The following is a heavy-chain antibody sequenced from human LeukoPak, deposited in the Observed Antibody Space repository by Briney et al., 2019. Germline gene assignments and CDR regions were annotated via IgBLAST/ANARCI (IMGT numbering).Heavy chain of an antibody. J-gene: IGHJ5*02. CDR3: ARRRSYGNWFDP. CDR2: ISYDGSNK. D-gene: IGHD3-16*01. CDR1: GFTFSSYA. V-gene: IGHV3-30*04. Sequence: GGSLRLSCAASGFTFSSYAMHWVRQAPGKGLEWVAVISYDGSNKYYADSVKGRFTISRDNSKNTLYLQMNSLRAEDTAVYYCARRRSYGNWFDPWGRGTLVTVSS.